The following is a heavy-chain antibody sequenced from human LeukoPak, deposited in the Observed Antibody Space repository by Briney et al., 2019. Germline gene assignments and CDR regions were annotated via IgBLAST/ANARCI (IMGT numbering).Heavy chain of an antibody. J-gene: IGHJ6*03. CDR3: AKDKYNFWSGSNYYYMDV. V-gene: IGHV3-23*01. CDR1: RFTFNNYA. CDR2: ISGSGGTT. Sequence: GGSLRLSCAASRFTFNNYAMSWVRQAPGKGLEWVSAISGSGGTTSYADSVKGRFTISRDNSKNTLYLQMNSLRAEDTAVYYCAKDKYNFWSGSNYYYMDVWGKGTTVTVSS. D-gene: IGHD3-3*01.